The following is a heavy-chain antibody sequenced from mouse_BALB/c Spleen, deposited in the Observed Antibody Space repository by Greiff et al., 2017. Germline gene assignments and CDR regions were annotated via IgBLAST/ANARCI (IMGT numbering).Heavy chain of an antibody. V-gene: IGHV5-6-3*01. CDR2: INSNGGST. J-gene: IGHJ4*01. Sequence: EVQLVESGGGLVQPGGSLKLSCAASGFTFSSYGMSWVRQTPDKRLELVATINSNGGSTYYPDSVKGRFTISRDNAKNTLYLQMSSLKSEDTAMYYCARDGGPSLVDAMDYWGQGSSVTVSS. CDR1: GFTFSSYG. CDR3: ARDGGPSLVDAMDY.